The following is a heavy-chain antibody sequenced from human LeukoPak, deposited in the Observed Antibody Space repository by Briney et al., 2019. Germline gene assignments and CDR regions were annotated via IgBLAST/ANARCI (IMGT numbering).Heavy chain of an antibody. CDR3: AVHPVDGYIPGGVFDY. Sequence: SSVKVSCKASGGTFSSYAISWVRQAPGQGLEWMGGIIPMFGTANYAQKFQGRVTITTDESTSTAYMELSSLRSEDTAVYYCAVHPVDGYIPGGVFDYWGQGTLVTVSS. J-gene: IGHJ4*02. CDR2: IIPMFGTA. V-gene: IGHV1-69*05. CDR1: GGTFSSYA. D-gene: IGHD5-24*01.